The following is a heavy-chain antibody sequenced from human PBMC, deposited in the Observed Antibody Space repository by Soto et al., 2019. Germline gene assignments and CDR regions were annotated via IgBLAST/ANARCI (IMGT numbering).Heavy chain of an antibody. V-gene: IGHV4-31*03. CDR3: ARGEQYSGRIFDY. D-gene: IGHD1-26*01. J-gene: IGHJ4*02. CDR1: GGSICSGGYY. CDR2: IYYSGST. Sequence: SETLSLTCTVSGGSICSGGYYWSWIRQHPGKGLEWIGYIYYSGSTYYNPSLKSRVTISVDTSKNQFSLKLSSVTPEDTAVYFCARGEQYSGRIFDYWGQGTLVTVSS.